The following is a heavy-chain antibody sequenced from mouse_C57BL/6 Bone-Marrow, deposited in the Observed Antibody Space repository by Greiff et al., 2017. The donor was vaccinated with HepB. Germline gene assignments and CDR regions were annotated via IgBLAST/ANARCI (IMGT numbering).Heavy chain of an antibody. Sequence: QVRLQQPGAELVKPGASVKLSCKASGYTFTSYWMHWVQQRPGRGLEWIGRIDTNSGGTKYNEKFKSKATLTVDKPSSTAYMQLSSLTSDDSAVYYCAREGYFDVWGTGTTVTVSS. CDR2: IDTNSGGT. CDR3: AREGYFDV. CDR1: GYTFTSYW. J-gene: IGHJ1*03. V-gene: IGHV1-72*01.